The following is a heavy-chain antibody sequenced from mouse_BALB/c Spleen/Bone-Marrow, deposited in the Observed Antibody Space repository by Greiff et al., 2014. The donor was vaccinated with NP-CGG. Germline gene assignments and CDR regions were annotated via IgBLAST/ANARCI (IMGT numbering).Heavy chain of an antibody. CDR3: ATYYYGSSWGFAY. D-gene: IGHD1-1*01. J-gene: IGHJ3*01. CDR1: GFNIKDTY. V-gene: IGHV14-3*02. Sequence: LVESGAELVKPGASVKLSCTASGFNIKDTYMHWVKQRPEQGLEWIGRIDPANGNTKYDPKFQGKATITADTSSNTAYLQLSSLTSEDTAVYYCATYYYGSSWGFAYWGQGTLLTVSA. CDR2: IDPANGNT.